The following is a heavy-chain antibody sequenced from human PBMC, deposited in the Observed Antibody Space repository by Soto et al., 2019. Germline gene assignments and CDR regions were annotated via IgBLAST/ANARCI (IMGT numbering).Heavy chain of an antibody. D-gene: IGHD4-4*01. CDR3: ARGRTTTAGDFDY. Sequence: QVQLQQWGAGLLKPSETLSLTCAVYGGSFSGYYWSWIRQPPGKGLEWIGEINHSGSTTYNPSLKRRVTISVDTSKNQFSLKLSSVTAADTAVYYSARGRTTTAGDFDYWGQGTLVTVSS. CDR1: GGSFSGYY. J-gene: IGHJ4*02. CDR2: INHSGST. V-gene: IGHV4-34*01.